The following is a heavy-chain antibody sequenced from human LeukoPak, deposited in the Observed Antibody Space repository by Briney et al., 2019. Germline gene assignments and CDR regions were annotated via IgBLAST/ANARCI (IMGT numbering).Heavy chain of an antibody. CDR2: VFYSGSP. V-gene: IGHV4-39*07. CDR1: GGSISSYY. Sequence: SETLSLTCTVSGGSISSYYWGWIRQPPGQGLEWIGTVFYSGSPYYNPSLKSRVTISMDTSKNQFSLNLTSVTAADTAVYYCARGAFDLWGRGTLVTVSS. CDR3: ARGAFDL. J-gene: IGHJ2*01.